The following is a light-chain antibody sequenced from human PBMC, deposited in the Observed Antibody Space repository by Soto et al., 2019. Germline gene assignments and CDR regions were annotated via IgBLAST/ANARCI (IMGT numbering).Light chain of an antibody. Sequence: EVVMTQSPVTLSVSPGERATLSCRASQSITTNLAWYQQKPGQAPRLLIYGVSTRATGVPARFSGSGSGTQFTLTISSLQSEDFALYYCQQYNDLPPKRTFGRGTRVDFK. J-gene: IGKJ1*01. CDR2: GVS. CDR1: QSITTN. CDR3: QQYNDLPPKRT. V-gene: IGKV3-15*01.